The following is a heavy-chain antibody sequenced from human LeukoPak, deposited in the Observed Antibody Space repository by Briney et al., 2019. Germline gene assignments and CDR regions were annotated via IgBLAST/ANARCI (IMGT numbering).Heavy chain of an antibody. CDR1: GGTFSSYA. CDR3: ARGENDLDY. D-gene: IGHD3-3*01. Sequence: ASVKVSCKASGGTFSSYAISWVRQAPGQGLEWMGIINPSGIITSYAQKFQGRVTMTRDTSTSIVYMELSSLRSEDTAVYYCARGENDLDYWGQGTLVTVSS. CDR2: INPSGIIT. J-gene: IGHJ4*02. V-gene: IGHV1-46*01.